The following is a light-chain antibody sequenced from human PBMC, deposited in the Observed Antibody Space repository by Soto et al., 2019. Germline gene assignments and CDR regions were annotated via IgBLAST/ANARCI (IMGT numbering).Light chain of an antibody. V-gene: IGLV1-47*02. CDR3: ATWDDDVSGVV. CDR2: SHN. Sequence: QSVLPQTPSVSGTPGQTVTISCSGSSSNIGRNYVYWYQQLPGAAPKLLMYSHNIRHSGVPDRFSASTSGTSASLVISGLRSEDEADYHCATWDDDVSGVVFGGGTKLTVL. CDR1: SSNIGRNY. J-gene: IGLJ2*01.